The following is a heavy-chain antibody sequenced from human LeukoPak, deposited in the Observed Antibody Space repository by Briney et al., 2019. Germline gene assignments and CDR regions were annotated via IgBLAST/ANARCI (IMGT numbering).Heavy chain of an antibody. CDR2: IYTNGGA. V-gene: IGHV4-61*02. J-gene: IGHJ4*02. Sequence: SETLSLTCTVSGGSVTSGNYYWNWIRQPAGKGLEWIGRIYTNGGASYNPSLKSRVTISIDASKNQFSLKLSSVTAADTAVYCCAREPPGYWGQGILVTVSS. CDR3: AREPPGY. CDR1: GGSVTSGNYY.